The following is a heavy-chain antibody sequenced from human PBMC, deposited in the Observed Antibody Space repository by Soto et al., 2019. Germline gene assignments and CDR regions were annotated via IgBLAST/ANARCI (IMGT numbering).Heavy chain of an antibody. Sequence: SETLSLTCAVYGGSFSGYYWSWIRQPPGKGLEWIGEVNHSGSTNYNPSLKSRVTISVDTSKNQFSLKLSSVTAADTAVYYCARRGPVPYYDILTGYYPLVYYFDYWGQGTLVTVSS. D-gene: IGHD3-9*01. CDR2: VNHSGST. CDR3: ARRGPVPYYDILTGYYPLVYYFDY. J-gene: IGHJ4*02. V-gene: IGHV4-34*01. CDR1: GGSFSGYY.